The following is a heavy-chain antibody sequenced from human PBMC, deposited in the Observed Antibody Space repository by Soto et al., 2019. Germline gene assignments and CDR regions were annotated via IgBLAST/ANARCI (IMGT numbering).Heavy chain of an antibody. D-gene: IGHD3-10*01. CDR2: LNSDGSIK. CDR3: VRGLKNYYAMDV. Sequence: VQLVESGGGLVQPGGSLRLSCAASGFTFNAYWMHWVRQPPGKGLVWVSRLNSDGSIKNYGDSMKGRITISRDNADKTVYLQINSLRDEDTAVYYCVRGLKNYYAMDVWGQGTTVTVSS. J-gene: IGHJ6*02. V-gene: IGHV3-74*01. CDR1: GFTFNAYW.